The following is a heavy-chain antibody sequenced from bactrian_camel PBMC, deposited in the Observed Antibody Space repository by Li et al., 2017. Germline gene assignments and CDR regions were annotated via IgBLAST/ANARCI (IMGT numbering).Heavy chain of an antibody. CDR2: IYAYDGAT. D-gene: IGHD1*01. CDR1: GLTFSKNR. V-gene: IGHV3S6*01. Sequence: VQLVESGGGLVQPGGSLRLSCATSGLTFSKNRRNWFRQAPGKGLEWVSSIYAYDGATTSADSVKGRFTVSHDNSKNTLYLQMNSLKPEDTAMYYCTKDYVEGLGIDYWGRGTQVTVS. CDR3: TKDYVEGLGIDY. J-gene: IGHJ4*01.